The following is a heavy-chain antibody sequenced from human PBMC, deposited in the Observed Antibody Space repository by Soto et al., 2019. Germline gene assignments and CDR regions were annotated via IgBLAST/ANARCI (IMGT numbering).Heavy chain of an antibody. Sequence: QVQLVESGGGVVQPGRSLRLSCAASGFTFSSYAMHWVRQAPGKGLEWVAVISYDGSNKYYAESVKGRFTISRDNSKNTLYLQMNSLRAEDTAVYYCASISSDSSGYNSWYFDYWGQGNLVTVSS. V-gene: IGHV3-30-3*01. CDR3: ASISSDSSGYNSWYFDY. D-gene: IGHD3-22*01. J-gene: IGHJ4*02. CDR1: GFTFSSYA. CDR2: ISYDGSNK.